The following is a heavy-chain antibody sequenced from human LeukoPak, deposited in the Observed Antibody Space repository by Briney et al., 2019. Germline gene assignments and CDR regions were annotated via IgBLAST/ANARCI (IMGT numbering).Heavy chain of an antibody. V-gene: IGHV3-30*02. D-gene: IGHD6-19*01. CDR3: AKDMDRIAVAGFDY. J-gene: IGHJ4*02. CDR1: GFTFSSYG. CDR2: IRYDGSNK. Sequence: GGSLRLSCAASGFTFSSYGMHWVRQAPGKGLEWVAFIRYDGSNKYYADSVKGRFTISRDNSENTLYLQMNSLRAEDTAVYYCAKDMDRIAVAGFDYWGQGTLVTVSS.